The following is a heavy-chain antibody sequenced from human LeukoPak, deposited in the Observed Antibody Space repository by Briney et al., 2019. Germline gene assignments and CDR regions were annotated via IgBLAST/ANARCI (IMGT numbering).Heavy chain of an antibody. J-gene: IGHJ4*02. CDR3: ARHTRVERYCSSASCFTYYFDY. CDR2: INHSGST. D-gene: IGHD2-2*01. V-gene: IGHV4-61*10. CDR1: GGSISSGSYY. Sequence: SETLSLTCTVSGGSISSGSYYWSWIRQPAGKGLEWIGEINHSGSTNYNPSLKSRVTISVDTSKNQFSLKLSSVTAADTAVYYCARHTRVERYCSSASCFTYYFDYWGQGTLVTVSS.